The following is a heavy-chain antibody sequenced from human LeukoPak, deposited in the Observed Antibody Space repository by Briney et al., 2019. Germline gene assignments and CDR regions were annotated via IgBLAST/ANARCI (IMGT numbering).Heavy chain of an antibody. CDR1: GFNVSSNY. D-gene: IGHD6-19*01. Sequence: PGGSLRLSCAASGFNVSSNYMSWVRQAPGKGLEWVSVIYIGGSTYDADSVKGRFIISRDNSKNTVYLQMNSLRAEDTAVYYCARCKKVYSSGWYADYWGQGTLVTVSS. CDR2: IYIGGST. V-gene: IGHV3-53*01. J-gene: IGHJ4*02. CDR3: ARCKKVYSSGWYADY.